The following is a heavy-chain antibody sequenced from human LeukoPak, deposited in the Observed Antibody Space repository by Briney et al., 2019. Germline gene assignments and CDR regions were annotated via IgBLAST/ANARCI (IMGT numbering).Heavy chain of an antibody. Sequence: SVKVSCKASGGTFSSYAISWVRQAPGQGLEWMGGIIPIFGTANYAQKFQGRVTITADESTSTAYMELSSLRSEDTAVYYCSTGVITIFGVVNPSVYYMDVWGKGTTVTVSS. CDR2: IIPIFGTA. V-gene: IGHV1-69*13. CDR3: STGVITIFGVVNPSVYYMDV. D-gene: IGHD3-3*01. J-gene: IGHJ6*03. CDR1: GGTFSSYA.